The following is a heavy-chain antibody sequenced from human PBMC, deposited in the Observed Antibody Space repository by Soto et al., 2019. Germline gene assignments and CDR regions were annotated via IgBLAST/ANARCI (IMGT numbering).Heavy chain of an antibody. CDR1: GFIFSSAW. CDR3: ATDSIATGLLVRHDF. J-gene: IGHJ4*01. V-gene: IGHV3-15*07. CDR2: IKSKSNGART. D-gene: IGHD2-15*01. Sequence: EVRLVESGGTLVEPGGSLRLSCAASGFIFSSAWINWVRQAPGKGLEWVGRIKSKSNGARTDFAAPVKGRFAISRDDSRDTVYLQMNTLKTDDTAVYYCATDSIATGLLVRHDFWGHGTLVTVSS.